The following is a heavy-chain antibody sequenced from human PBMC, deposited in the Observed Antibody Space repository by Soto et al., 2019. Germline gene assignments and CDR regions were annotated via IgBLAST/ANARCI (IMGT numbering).Heavy chain of an antibody. Sequence: QLQLQESGPGLVKPAETLSLTCTVSGGSISSSSYYWGWIRQPPGKGLEWIGSIYYSGSTYYNPSLKSRVTISVDTSKNQFSLKLSSVTAADTAVYYCAGRRGYKLLKSGYYYMDVWGKGTTVTVSS. J-gene: IGHJ6*03. CDR2: IYYSGST. CDR1: GGSISSSSYY. V-gene: IGHV4-39*01. CDR3: AGRRGYKLLKSGYYYMDV. D-gene: IGHD1-1*01.